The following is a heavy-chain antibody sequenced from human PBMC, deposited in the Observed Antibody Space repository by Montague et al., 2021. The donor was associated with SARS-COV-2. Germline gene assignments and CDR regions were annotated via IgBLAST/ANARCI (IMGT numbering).Heavy chain of an antibody. J-gene: IGHJ6*02. D-gene: IGHD1-7*01. Sequence: SETLSLTCAVYGGPFSGYYWSWIRQPPGKGLEWIGEINHSGSTNYNPSLKSRVPISVDTSKTQFSLKLSSVTAADTAVYYCARGRTGTTFYYYYYYGMDVWGQGTTVTVSS. CDR3: ARGRTGTTFYYYYYYGMDV. CDR1: GGPFSGYY. CDR2: INHSGST. V-gene: IGHV4-34*01.